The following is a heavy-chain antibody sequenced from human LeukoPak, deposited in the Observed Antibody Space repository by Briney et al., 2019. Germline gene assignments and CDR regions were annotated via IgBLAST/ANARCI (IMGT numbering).Heavy chain of an antibody. CDR1: GYSFTNYW. V-gene: IGHV5-51*01. CDR2: IYPGDSET. Sequence: GESLKISCKGSGYSFTNYWIGWVRQMPGKGLEWMAIIYPGDSETRYSPSFQGQVTISADKSISTAYLQWSSLKASDTAIYHCARFHGGNSWGIDYWGQGTLVTVSS. D-gene: IGHD4-23*01. J-gene: IGHJ4*02. CDR3: ARFHGGNSWGIDY.